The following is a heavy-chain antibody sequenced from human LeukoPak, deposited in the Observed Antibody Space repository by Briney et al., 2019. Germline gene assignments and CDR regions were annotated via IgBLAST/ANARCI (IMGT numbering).Heavy chain of an antibody. D-gene: IGHD6-6*01. CDR3: ARGGIAARPYHYYMDV. CDR2: INPNSGGT. V-gene: IGHV1-2*06. J-gene: IGHJ6*03. Sequence: ASVKVSCKASGYTFTGYYMHWVRQAPGQGLEWMGRINPNSGGTNYAQKFQGRVTMTRDTSISTAYMELSRMRSDDTAVYYCARGGIAARPYHYYMDVWGKGTTVTVSS. CDR1: GYTFTGYY.